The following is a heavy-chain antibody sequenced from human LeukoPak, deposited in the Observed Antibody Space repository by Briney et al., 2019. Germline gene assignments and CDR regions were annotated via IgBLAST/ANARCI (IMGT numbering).Heavy chain of an antibody. CDR1: GYTFTSYD. Sequence: GASVKVSCKASGYTFTSYDINWVRQATGQGLEWMGWMNPNSGNTGYAQKFQGRVTMTRNTSISTAYMELSSLRSEDTAVYYCARYYVWGVEYYYYYYMDVWGKGTTVTVSS. V-gene: IGHV1-8*01. D-gene: IGHD3-10*02. J-gene: IGHJ6*03. CDR2: MNPNSGNT. CDR3: ARYYVWGVEYYYYYYMDV.